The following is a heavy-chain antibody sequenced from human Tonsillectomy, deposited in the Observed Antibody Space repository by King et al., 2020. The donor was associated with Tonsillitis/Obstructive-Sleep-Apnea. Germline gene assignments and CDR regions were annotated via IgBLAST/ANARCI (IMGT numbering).Heavy chain of an antibody. Sequence: QLQESGPGLVKPSETLSLTCTVSGGSISSYYWSWIRQPPGKGLEWIGYIDYSGSTNYNPSLKSRVTISVDTSKNRFSLKLSSVTAADTAVYYCARGSDVGDGYDVFDYWGQGTLVTVSS. CDR2: IDYSGST. CDR3: ARGSDVGDGYDVFDY. D-gene: IGHD5-12*01. CDR1: GGSISSYY. J-gene: IGHJ4*02. V-gene: IGHV4-59*01.